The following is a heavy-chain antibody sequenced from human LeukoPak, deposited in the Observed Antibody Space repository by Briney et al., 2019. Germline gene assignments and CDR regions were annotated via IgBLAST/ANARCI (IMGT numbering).Heavy chain of an antibody. V-gene: IGHV3-53*01. CDR1: GFTVSGTH. CDR3: AKDEATSGGGLAS. Sequence: GGSLRLSCAASGFTVSGTHMSWVRQAPGKGLEWVSAMYTGGTTYYADPVMGRFTVSRDNSRNTVFLRMNSLRVDDTAVYYCAKDEATSGGGLASWGQGTLVTVSS. CDR2: MYTGGTT. J-gene: IGHJ4*02. D-gene: IGHD3-16*01.